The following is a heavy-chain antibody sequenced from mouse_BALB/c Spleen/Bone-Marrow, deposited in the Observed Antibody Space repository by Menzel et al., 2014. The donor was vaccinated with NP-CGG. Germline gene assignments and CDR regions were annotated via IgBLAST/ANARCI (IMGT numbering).Heavy chain of an antibody. CDR3: ARDGRITTEGFAY. CDR2: INPGSGGA. V-gene: IGHV1-54*01. Sequence: VQLQQSGAELVRPGTSVKVSCKASGYAFTNYWIEWVKQRPGQGLEWIGVINPGSGGANYNEKFKGKATLTADKSSSTAYMQLYSLTPDDSAVYFCARDGRITTEGFAYWGQGTLVTVSA. J-gene: IGHJ3*01. D-gene: IGHD2-4*01. CDR1: GYAFTNYW.